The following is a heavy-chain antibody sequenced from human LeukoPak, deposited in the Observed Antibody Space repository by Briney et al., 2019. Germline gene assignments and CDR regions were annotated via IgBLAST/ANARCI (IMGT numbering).Heavy chain of an antibody. Sequence: SVKVSCKASGYTFTSYDINWARQATGQGLEWMGWMNPNSGNTGYAQKFQGRVTITRNTSISTAYMELSSLRSEDTAVYYCARGGRVWSGYRSNFDYWGQGTLVTVSS. V-gene: IGHV1-8*03. D-gene: IGHD3-3*01. CDR3: ARGGRVWSGYRSNFDY. J-gene: IGHJ4*02. CDR2: MNPNSGNT. CDR1: GYTFTSYD.